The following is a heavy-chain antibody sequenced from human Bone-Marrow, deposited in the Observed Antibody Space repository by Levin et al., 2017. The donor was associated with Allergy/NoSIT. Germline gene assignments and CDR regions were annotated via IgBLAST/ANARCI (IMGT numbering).Heavy chain of an antibody. CDR3: AREGIDFWRGLDV. Sequence: GGSLRLSCAGSGVTFNNFAMMWVRLPPGKGMELVSSMTSGTNSIFYANSVKGRFTISSDGADNSLFLQMDSLRAEDTGIYFCAREGIDFWRGLDVWGQGTTVTVSS. CDR2: MTSGTNSI. CDR1: GVTFNNFA. D-gene: IGHD3-3*01. V-gene: IGHV3-21*01. J-gene: IGHJ6*02.